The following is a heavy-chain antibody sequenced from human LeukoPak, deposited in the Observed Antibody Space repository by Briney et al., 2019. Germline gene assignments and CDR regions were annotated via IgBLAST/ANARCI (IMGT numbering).Heavy chain of an antibody. CDR2: IKQDGSET. V-gene: IGHV3-7*01. CDR1: GFTFSNYW. Sequence: SGGSLRLSCAASGFTFSNYWMNWVRQAPGKGLEWVAHIKQDGSETYYVDSVKGRFTISRDNAKNALYLQMNSLRAEDTAVYYCARDPYYYGRLGDHWGQGTLVTVSS. J-gene: IGHJ4*02. D-gene: IGHD3-10*01. CDR3: ARDPYYYGRLGDH.